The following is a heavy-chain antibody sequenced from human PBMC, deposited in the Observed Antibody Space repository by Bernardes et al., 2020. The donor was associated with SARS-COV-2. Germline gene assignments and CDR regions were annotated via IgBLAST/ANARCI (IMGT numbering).Heavy chain of an antibody. J-gene: IGHJ3*02. D-gene: IGHD2-2*01. CDR3: ARETHCSSTSCSNAFDI. CDR1: GFTFSTYA. CDR2: ISGSGDSAQSI. V-gene: IGHV3-23*01. Sequence: GGSLRLSCAASGFTFSTYAMSWVRQAPGKGLEWVSAISGSGDSAQSIFYADSVKGRFTISRDNSMNTLYLQMNSLRDEDTAVYYCARETHCSSTSCSNAFDIWGQGTMVTVSS.